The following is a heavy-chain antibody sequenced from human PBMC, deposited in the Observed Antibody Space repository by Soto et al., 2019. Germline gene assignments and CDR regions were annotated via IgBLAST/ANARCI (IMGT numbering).Heavy chain of an antibody. D-gene: IGHD2-2*01. CDR3: ARCSLVVVPAPGFDP. CDR2: IYYSGTT. CDR1: GGSISSGGYY. Sequence: TLSLTCTVSGGSISSGGYYWSWIRQHPGKGLEWIGYIYYSGTTYYNPSLKSRVTISVDTSKNQFSLKLSSVSAADTALYYCARCSLVVVPAPGFDPWGRGTLVTVSS. V-gene: IGHV4-31*03. J-gene: IGHJ5*02.